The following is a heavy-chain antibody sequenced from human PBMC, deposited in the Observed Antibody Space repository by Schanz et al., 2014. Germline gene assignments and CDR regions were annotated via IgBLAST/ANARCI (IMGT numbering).Heavy chain of an antibody. CDR3: IRDVEGEVHFEE. J-gene: IGHJ4*02. CDR1: GYTFTSYY. D-gene: IGHD3-9*01. CDR2: INPSGGST. V-gene: IGHV1-46*03. Sequence: VKVSCKASGYTFTSYYMHWVRQAPGQGLEWMGIINPSGGSTSYAQKCQCLVTMFSNATTSTDYKEMGCLRSLHEALYICIRDVEGEVHFEEWGGGTVVDVSS.